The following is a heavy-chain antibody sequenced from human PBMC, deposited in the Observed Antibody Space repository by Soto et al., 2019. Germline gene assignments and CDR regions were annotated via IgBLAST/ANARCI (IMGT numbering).Heavy chain of an antibody. J-gene: IGHJ3*02. CDR2: ISGSGGST. V-gene: IGHV3-23*01. Sequence: GESLKISCAASGFTFSSYAMSWVRQAPGKGLEWVSAISGSGGSTYYADSVKGRFTISRDNSKNTLYLQMNSLRAEDTAVYYCAKVGGRTEHAFDIWGQGTMVTVSS. CDR1: GFTFSSYA. CDR3: AKVGGRTEHAFDI. D-gene: IGHD3-10*01.